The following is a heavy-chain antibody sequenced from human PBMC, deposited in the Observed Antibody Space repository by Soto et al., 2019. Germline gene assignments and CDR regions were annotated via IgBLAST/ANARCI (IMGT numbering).Heavy chain of an antibody. V-gene: IGHV4-59*01. CDR1: GGSINSDY. D-gene: IGHD1-1*01. Sequence: PSETLSLTCTVSGGSINSDYWTWIRQPPGRGLEWIGYIYYTGSTSYNPSLRSRVTISVDTSKNQFSLKLGSVTAADTALYYCARDQGQAYNRAGFGYWGQGILVAVSS. CDR2: IYYTGST. CDR3: ARDQGQAYNRAGFGY. J-gene: IGHJ4*02.